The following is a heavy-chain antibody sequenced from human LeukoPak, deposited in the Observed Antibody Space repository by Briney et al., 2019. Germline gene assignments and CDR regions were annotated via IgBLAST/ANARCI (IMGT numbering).Heavy chain of an antibody. CDR1: GFSFSGHW. V-gene: IGHV3-74*01. D-gene: IGHD2/OR15-2a*01. CDR3: VSFYEAY. Sequence: QSGGSLRLSCIASGFSFSGHWMHWVRQAPGKGLVWVSHINSDGSWTSYADSVKGRFTISKDSAKNTVYLQMNNLRAEDTAVYYCVSFYEAYWGRGTLVTVSS. J-gene: IGHJ4*02. CDR2: INSDGSWT.